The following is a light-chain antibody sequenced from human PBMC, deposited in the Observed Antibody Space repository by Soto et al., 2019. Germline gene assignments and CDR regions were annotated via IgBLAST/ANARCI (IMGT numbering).Light chain of an antibody. Sequence: QSVLTQSPSASGSPGLSVTISCTGTSSDIGGYNSVSWYQQHPGKAPKVMIYDVTKRPSGVPDRFSGSKSGNTASLTVSALQAEDEADYYCSSYTDRKHLVFGTGTKVTVL. CDR2: DVT. V-gene: IGLV2-8*01. CDR3: SSYTDRKHLV. J-gene: IGLJ1*01. CDR1: SSDIGGYNS.